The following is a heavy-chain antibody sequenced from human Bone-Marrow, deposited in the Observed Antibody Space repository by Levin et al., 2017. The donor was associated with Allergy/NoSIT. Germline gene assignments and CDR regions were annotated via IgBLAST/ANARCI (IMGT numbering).Heavy chain of an antibody. D-gene: IGHD1-26*01. CDR3: ARLLIVGATRPFYYFDY. J-gene: IGHJ4*02. V-gene: IGHV4-34*01. CDR2: INHSGST. CDR1: GGSFSGYY. Sequence: SQTLSLTCAVYGGSFSGYYWSWIRQPPGKGLEWIGEINHSGSTNYNPPLKSRVTISVDTSKNQFSLKLSSVTAADTAVYYCARLLIVGATRPFYYFDYWGQGTLVTVSS.